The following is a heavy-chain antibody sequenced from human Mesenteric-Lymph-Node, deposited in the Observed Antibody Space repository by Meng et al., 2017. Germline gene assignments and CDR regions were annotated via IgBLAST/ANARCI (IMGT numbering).Heavy chain of an antibody. J-gene: IGHJ6*02. D-gene: IGHD5-12*01. CDR2: INPNSGGT. CDR3: ARAVWYSGYDWWAFGGYYYGMDV. V-gene: IGHV1-2*06. Sequence: ASVKVSCKASGYTFTGYYMHWVRQAPGQGHEWMGRINPNSGGTNYAQKFQGRVTMTRNTSISKAYMELSSLRSEDTAVYYGARAVWYSGYDWWAFGGYYYGMDVWGQGTTVTVSS. CDR1: GYTFTGYY.